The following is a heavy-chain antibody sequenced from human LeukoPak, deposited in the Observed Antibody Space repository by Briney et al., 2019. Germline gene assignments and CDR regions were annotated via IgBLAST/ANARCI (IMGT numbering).Heavy chain of an antibody. Sequence: SETLSLTCAVYGGSFSGYYWSWIRQPPGKGLEWIGEINHGGSTNYNPSLKSRVTISVDTSKNQFSLKLSSVTAADTAVYYCARGSITMIVVVRLGEYYFDYWGQGTLVTVSS. CDR1: GGSFSGYY. J-gene: IGHJ4*02. CDR3: ARGSITMIVVVRLGEYYFDY. D-gene: IGHD3-22*01. CDR2: INHGGST. V-gene: IGHV4-34*01.